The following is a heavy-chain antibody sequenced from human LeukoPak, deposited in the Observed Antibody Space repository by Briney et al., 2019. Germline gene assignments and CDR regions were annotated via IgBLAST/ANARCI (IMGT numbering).Heavy chain of an antibody. CDR3: ARGDDYGDDGWFDP. CDR1: GGSFSGYY. D-gene: IGHD4-17*01. V-gene: IGHV4-34*01. Sequence: SETLSLTCAVYGGSFSGYYWSWIRQPPGKGLEWIGEINHSGSTNYNPSLKSRGTISVDTSKNQFSLKLSSVTAADTAVYYCARGDDYGDDGWFDPWGQGTLVTVSS. J-gene: IGHJ5*02. CDR2: INHSGST.